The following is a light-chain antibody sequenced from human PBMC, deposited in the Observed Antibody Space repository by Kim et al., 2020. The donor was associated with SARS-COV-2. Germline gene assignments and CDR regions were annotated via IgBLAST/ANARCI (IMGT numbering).Light chain of an antibody. J-gene: IGKJ2*03. CDR3: QQYKTYPFS. V-gene: IGKV1-16*02. Sequence: SASVGDRVTITCRASDDISNYLAWFQQKPGKAPRSLIYAASHLQSGVPSKFSGSGSGTDFTLTISSLQPEDFGTYLCQQYKTYPFSFGQGTKLEI. CDR1: DDISNY. CDR2: AAS.